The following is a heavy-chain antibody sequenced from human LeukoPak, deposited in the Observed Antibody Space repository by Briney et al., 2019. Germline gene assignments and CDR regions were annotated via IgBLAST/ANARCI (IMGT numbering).Heavy chain of an antibody. CDR3: AKDEYGSDAFDI. Sequence: GVSLRLSCAASGFSFDDYPMHWVRHAPGKGLQWVSGISGSSRGAYYADAVEGRFTISRDNSRNTLYLQMNSLRAEDTAIYYCAKDEYGSDAFDIWGQGTMVTVSS. J-gene: IGHJ3*02. D-gene: IGHD3-10*01. CDR2: ISGSSRGA. CDR1: GFSFDDYP. V-gene: IGHV3-23*01.